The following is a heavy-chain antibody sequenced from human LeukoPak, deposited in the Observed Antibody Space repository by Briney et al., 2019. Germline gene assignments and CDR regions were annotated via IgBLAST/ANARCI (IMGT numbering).Heavy chain of an antibody. CDR3: AKAMGSRSGYAIDY. D-gene: IGHD5-12*01. V-gene: IGHV3-9*01. Sequence: GGSLRLSCAASGFTFDDYAMHWDRQAPGKGLEWVSGISWNSGSIGYADSVKGRFTISSDNAKNSLYLQMNSPRAEDTALYYCAKAMGSRSGYAIDYWGQGTLVTVSS. CDR1: GFTFDDYA. J-gene: IGHJ4*02. CDR2: ISWNSGSI.